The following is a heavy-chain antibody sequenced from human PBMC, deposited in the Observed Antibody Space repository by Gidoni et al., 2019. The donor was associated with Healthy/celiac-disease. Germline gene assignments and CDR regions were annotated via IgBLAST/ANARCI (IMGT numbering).Heavy chain of an antibody. V-gene: IGHV3-33*01. CDR2: IWYDGSNK. CDR1: GFTFSSYG. J-gene: IGHJ6*02. CDR3: ARDISSYYYYGMDV. Sequence: QVQLVESGGALVQPGRSLRLSCAASGFTFSSYGMHWVRQAPGKGLEWVAVIWYDGSNKYYADSVKGRFTISRDNSKNTLYLQMNSLRAEDTAVYYCARDISSYYYYGMDVWGQGTTVTVSS.